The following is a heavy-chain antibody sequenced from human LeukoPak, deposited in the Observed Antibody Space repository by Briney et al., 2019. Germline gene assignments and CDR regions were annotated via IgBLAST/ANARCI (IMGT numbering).Heavy chain of an antibody. J-gene: IGHJ5*02. CDR2: INHSGST. V-gene: IGHV4-34*01. CDR1: GGSFSGYY. D-gene: IGHD3-10*01. Sequence: PSETLSLTCAVYGGSFSGYYWSWIRQPPGKGLEWIGEINHSGSTNYNPSLKSRVTISVDTSKNQFSLKLSSVTAADTAVYYCARRRPIYGSGSYRFDPWGQGTLVTVSS. CDR3: ARRRPIYGSGSYRFDP.